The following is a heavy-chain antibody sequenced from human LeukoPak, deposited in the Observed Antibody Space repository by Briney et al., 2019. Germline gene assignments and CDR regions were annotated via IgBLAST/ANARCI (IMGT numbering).Heavy chain of an antibody. CDR3: AKPGGPGIAARGAFDL. CDR1: GFIFSDYA. V-gene: IGHV3-23*01. CDR2: ISGPGTST. J-gene: IGHJ3*01. Sequence: GGSLRLSCAASGFIFSDYALHWVRQAPGKGLEWVSGISGPGTSTYYVDSVKGRFTISRDNSKNLLFLQMDSLRAEDTAPYYCAKPGGPGIAARGAFDLWGQGTMVTVSS. D-gene: IGHD6-25*01.